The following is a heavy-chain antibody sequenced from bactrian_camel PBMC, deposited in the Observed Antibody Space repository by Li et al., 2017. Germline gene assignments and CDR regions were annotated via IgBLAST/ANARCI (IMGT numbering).Heavy chain of an antibody. D-gene: IGHD7*01. CDR3: AARIFPTGAICNTPVGPYNY. J-gene: IGHJ4*01. CDR1: GTVYEH. Sequence: QVQLVESGGGTVQAGESLRLSCVVTGTVYEHMAWFRQAPGKAREGVAAIDTRGSVTIADSVKGRFSISKDNDKNILYLQMDSLTPEDTGTYRCAARIFPTGAICNTPVGPYNYRGKGTQVTVS. CDR2: IDTRGSV. V-gene: IGHV3S53*01.